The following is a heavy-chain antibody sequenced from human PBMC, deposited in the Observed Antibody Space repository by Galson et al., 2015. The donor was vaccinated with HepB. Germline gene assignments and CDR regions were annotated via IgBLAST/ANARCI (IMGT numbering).Heavy chain of an antibody. CDR3: ARSPPSYFYDNDAYTYCCDAFDL. J-gene: IGHJ3*01. Sequence: QSGAEVKKPGESLKISCQGSGFTITNYWIGWVRQMPGKGLEWMGIVFPGDSDTRYSPSFQGQVTISVDKSIATAYLQWSSLKASDTAMYYCARSPPSYFYDNDAYTYCCDAFDLWGQGTMVAVSS. V-gene: IGHV5-51*01. D-gene: IGHD3-22*01. CDR2: VFPGDSDT. CDR1: GFTITNYW.